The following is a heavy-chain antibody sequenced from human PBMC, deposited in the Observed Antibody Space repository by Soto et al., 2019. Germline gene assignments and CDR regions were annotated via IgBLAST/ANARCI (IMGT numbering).Heavy chain of an antibody. D-gene: IGHD5-18*01. CDR3: ARVGRDSYGYYYYGMDV. CDR2: IIPIFGTA. CDR1: GGTFSSYA. J-gene: IGHJ6*02. V-gene: IGHV1-69*01. Sequence: QVQLVQSGAEVKKPGSSVKVSCKASGGTFSSYAISWVRQAPGQGLEWMGGIIPIFGTANYAQKFQGRVTITADETTSTAYMELSSLRSEDTAVYYCARVGRDSYGYYYYGMDVWGQGTTVTVSS.